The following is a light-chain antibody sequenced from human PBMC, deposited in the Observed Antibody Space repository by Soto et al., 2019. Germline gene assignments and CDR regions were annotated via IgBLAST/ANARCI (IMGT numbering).Light chain of an antibody. Sequence: EILMTQSPFTLSVSPGERATLSCRASQNINNNLAWYQQKPGKAPRLLIYGASTRATGVSARFSGGGSGTDFTLTISSLQPEDFETYYCQQSYNAPITFGQGTRLEIK. CDR1: QNINNN. CDR3: QQSYNAPIT. V-gene: IGKV3-15*01. CDR2: GAS. J-gene: IGKJ5*01.